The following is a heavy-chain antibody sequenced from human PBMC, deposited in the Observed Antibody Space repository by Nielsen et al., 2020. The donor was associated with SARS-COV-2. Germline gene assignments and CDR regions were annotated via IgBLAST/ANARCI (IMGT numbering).Heavy chain of an antibody. J-gene: IGHJ5*02. CDR3: TRDPYYYGSGRNGWFDP. CDR2: IRSKAYGGTT. V-gene: IGHV3-49*03. D-gene: IGHD3-10*01. Sequence: GESLKISCTASGFTFGDYAMSWFRQAPGKGLEWVGFIRSKAYGGTTEYAASVKGRFTISRDDSKSIAYLQMNSLKTEDTAVYYCTRDPYYYGSGRNGWFDPWGQGTLVTVSS. CDR1: GFTFGDYA.